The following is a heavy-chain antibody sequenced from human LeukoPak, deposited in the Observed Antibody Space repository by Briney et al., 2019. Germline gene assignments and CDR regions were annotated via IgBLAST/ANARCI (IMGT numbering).Heavy chain of an antibody. V-gene: IGHV4-59*01. CDR3: ARERTIAAAGSRAYYYYMDV. D-gene: IGHD6-13*01. Sequence: PSETLSLTCTVSGGSISSYYWSWIRQPPGKGLEWIGYIYYSGSTNYNPSLKSRVTISVDTSKNQFSLKLSSVTAADTAVYYCARERTIAAAGSRAYYYYMDVWGKGTTVTVYS. CDR2: IYYSGST. J-gene: IGHJ6*03. CDR1: GGSISSYY.